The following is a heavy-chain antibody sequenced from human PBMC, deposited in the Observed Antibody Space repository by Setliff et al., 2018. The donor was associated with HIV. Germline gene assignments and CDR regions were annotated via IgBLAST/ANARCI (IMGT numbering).Heavy chain of an antibody. V-gene: IGHV5-51*01. J-gene: IGHJ3*02. CDR2: IYPGDSDT. CDR1: GYSFTSYW. Sequence: PGESLKISCKGSGYSFTSYWIGWVRQMPGKGLEWMGIIYPGDSDTRYSPSFQGQVTISADESISTAYLQWSSLKASDTAMYYCARSPPSLRPSYYDSSGSITAPDAFGIWGQGTMVTVSS. CDR3: ARSPPSLRPSYYDSSGSITAPDAFGI. D-gene: IGHD3-22*01.